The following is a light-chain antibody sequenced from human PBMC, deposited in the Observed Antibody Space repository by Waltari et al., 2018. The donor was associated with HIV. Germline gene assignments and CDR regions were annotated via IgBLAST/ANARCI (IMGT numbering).Light chain of an antibody. V-gene: IGLV1-47*01. J-gene: IGLJ2*01. CDR2: KIN. Sequence: QSVLTQPPSASALPRPRVTISCSGTRSNIGSHFVYWDQQFPGTAPTLLMYKINKRFSGVPDRFSGSKSGTSASLAISGLRSEDEAVYYCAAWDDSLRGHVVFGGGTNLTV. CDR3: AAWDDSLRGHVV. CDR1: RSNIGSHF.